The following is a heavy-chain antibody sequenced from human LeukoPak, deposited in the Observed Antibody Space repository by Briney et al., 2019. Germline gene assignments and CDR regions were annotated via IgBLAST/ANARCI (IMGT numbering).Heavy chain of an antibody. Sequence: SETLSLTCTVSGGSISSSSYYWGWIRQPPGKGLEWIGSIYYSGSTYYNPSLKSRVTISVDTSKNQFSLKLSSVTAADTAVYYCARETVVRGFDYWGQGTLVTVSS. D-gene: IGHD4-23*01. CDR1: GGSISSSSYY. CDR2: IYYSGST. J-gene: IGHJ4*02. V-gene: IGHV4-39*07. CDR3: ARETVVRGFDY.